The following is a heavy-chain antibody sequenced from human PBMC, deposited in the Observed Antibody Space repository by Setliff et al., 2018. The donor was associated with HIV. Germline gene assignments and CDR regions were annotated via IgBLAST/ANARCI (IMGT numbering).Heavy chain of an antibody. V-gene: IGHV1-2*02. CDR2: INPRNGAT. CDR1: GYTFTAYY. J-gene: IGHJ4*02. Sequence: ASVKVSCKASGYTFTAYYLHWVRQAPGQGPEWMAWINPRNGATTYAQEIQGRVTVTRDTSISTVYLDLTRLTSDDTAIYYCVRVAVTGRGLAYWGQGTRVTVSS. D-gene: IGHD6-19*01. CDR3: VRVAVTGRGLAY.